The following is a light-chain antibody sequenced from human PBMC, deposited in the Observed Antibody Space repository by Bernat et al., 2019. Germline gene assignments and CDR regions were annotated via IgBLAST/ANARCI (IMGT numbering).Light chain of an antibody. J-gene: IGKJ2*01. Sequence: DIQMTQSPSTLSASIGDRVTITCRASQNVNSWLAWYQQKPGRVPNLLIYKASSLQSGVPSRFSGSGSGTEFTLTISSLQPDDFATYYCQQYNSYSGTFGQGTKLEIK. V-gene: IGKV1-5*03. CDR3: QQYNSYSGT. CDR2: KAS. CDR1: QNVNSW.